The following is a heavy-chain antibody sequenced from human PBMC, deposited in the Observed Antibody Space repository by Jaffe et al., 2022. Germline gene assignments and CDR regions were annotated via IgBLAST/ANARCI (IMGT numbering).Heavy chain of an antibody. J-gene: IGHJ3*02. CDR2: ISSSSSSI. V-gene: IGHV3-48*01. CDR3: ARDRNIVGPLGAFDI. D-gene: IGHD1-26*01. Sequence: DVQLVESGGALVPGGSLRLSCEASGFTFSSYGVIWVRQAPGKGLEWVSYISSSSSSIYYADSVRGRFTISRDNAEDSLYLHMNSLKAEDTAVYFCARDRNIVGPLGAFDIWGQGTMVTVSS. CDR1: GFTFSSYG.